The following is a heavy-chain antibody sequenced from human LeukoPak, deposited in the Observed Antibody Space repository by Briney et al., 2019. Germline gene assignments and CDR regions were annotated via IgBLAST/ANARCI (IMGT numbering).Heavy chain of an antibody. V-gene: IGHV1-3*01. CDR3: ARTYYGQWLAQGQSTSDY. CDR2: INAGNGNT. CDR1: GYTFTSYA. Sequence: GASVKVSCKASGYTFTSYAMHWVRQAPGQRLEWMGWINAGNGNTKYSQKFQGRVTITRDTSASTAYMELSSLRSEDTAVYYCARTYYGQWLAQGQSTSDYWGQGTLVTVSS. J-gene: IGHJ4*02. D-gene: IGHD6-19*01.